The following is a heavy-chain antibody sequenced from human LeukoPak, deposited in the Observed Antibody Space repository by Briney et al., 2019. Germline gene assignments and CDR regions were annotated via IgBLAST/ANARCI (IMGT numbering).Heavy chain of an antibody. J-gene: IGHJ3*02. V-gene: IGHV4-31*03. CDR3: ARGSQYSSSWYDAFDI. Sequence: SDTLSLTCTVSGGPISSGGYYWSWIRQHPGKGLEWIGYIYYSGSTYYNPSLKSRVTISVDTSKNQFSLKLSSVTAADTAVYYCARGSQYSSSWYDAFDIWGQGTMVTVSS. CDR1: GGPISSGGYY. CDR2: IYYSGST. D-gene: IGHD6-13*01.